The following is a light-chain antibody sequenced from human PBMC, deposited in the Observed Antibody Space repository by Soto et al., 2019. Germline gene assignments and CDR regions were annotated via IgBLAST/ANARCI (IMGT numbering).Light chain of an antibody. J-gene: IGLJ2*01. V-gene: IGLV2-23*02. CDR2: EST. CDR1: SSDVGGYNL. Sequence: QSALTQPPSASGSPGQSVAISCTGTSSDVGGYNLVSWYQQHPGKAPKLMIYESTKRPSGVSDRFSGSRSGYTASLTISALQPEDEADYSCYSFAGSATFVFGGGTKLTVL. CDR3: YSFAGSATFV.